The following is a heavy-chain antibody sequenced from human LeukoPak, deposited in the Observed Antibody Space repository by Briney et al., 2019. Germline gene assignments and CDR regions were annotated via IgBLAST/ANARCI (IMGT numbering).Heavy chain of an antibody. CDR2: IYYSGST. Sequence: SETLSLTCTVSGGSISSSSYYWGWIRQPPGKGLEWIGYIYYSGSTNYNPSLKSRVTISVDTSKNQFSLKLSSVTAADTAVYYCARSPYDFWSGSPGYMDVWGKGTTVTVSS. CDR3: ARSPYDFWSGSPGYMDV. V-gene: IGHV4-61*05. D-gene: IGHD3-3*01. J-gene: IGHJ6*03. CDR1: GGSISSSSYY.